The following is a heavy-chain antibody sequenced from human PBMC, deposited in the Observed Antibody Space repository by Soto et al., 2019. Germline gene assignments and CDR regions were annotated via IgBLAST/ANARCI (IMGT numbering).Heavy chain of an antibody. CDR1: GFTFSSYW. V-gene: IGHV3-7*03. CDR2: IKQDGSEK. Sequence: GGSLRLSCAASGFTFSSYWMSWVRQAPGKGLEWVANIKQDGSEKYYVDSVKGRFTISRDNAKNSLCLQMNSLRAEDTAVYYCAREQWLPHYYFDYWGQGTLVTVSS. CDR3: AREQWLPHYYFDY. D-gene: IGHD6-19*01. J-gene: IGHJ4*02.